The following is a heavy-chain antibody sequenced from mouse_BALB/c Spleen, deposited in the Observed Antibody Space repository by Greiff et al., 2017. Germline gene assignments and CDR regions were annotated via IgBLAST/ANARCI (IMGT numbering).Heavy chain of an antibody. V-gene: IGHV5-4*02. CDR2: ISDGGSYT. D-gene: IGHD2-1*01. CDR3: ARDRGNYEAWFAY. Sequence: EVNLVESGGGLVKPGGSLKLSCAASGFTFSDYYMYWVRQTPEKRLEWVATISDGGSYTYYPDSVKGRFTISRDNAKNNLYLQMSSLKSEDTAMYYCARDRGNYEAWFAYWGQGTLVTVSA. CDR1: GFTFSDYY. J-gene: IGHJ3*01.